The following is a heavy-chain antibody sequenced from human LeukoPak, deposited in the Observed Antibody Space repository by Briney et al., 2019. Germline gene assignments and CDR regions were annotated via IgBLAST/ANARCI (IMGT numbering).Heavy chain of an antibody. J-gene: IGHJ6*03. CDR3: ARDGLELRNYYYYMDV. Sequence: SETLSLTCTVSGGSISSYYWSWIRQPAGKGLEWIGRIYTSGSTNYNPSLKSRVTMSVDTSKNQFSLKLSSVTAADTAVYYCARDGLELRNYYYYMDVWGKGTTVTVSS. CDR1: GGSISSYY. D-gene: IGHD1-7*01. CDR2: IYTSGST. V-gene: IGHV4-4*07.